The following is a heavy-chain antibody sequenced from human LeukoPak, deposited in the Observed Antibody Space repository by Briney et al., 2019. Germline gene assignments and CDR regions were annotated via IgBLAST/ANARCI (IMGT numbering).Heavy chain of an antibody. CDR1: GFTLSSYA. V-gene: IGHV3-30*04. J-gene: IGHJ4*02. Sequence: PGGSLRLSCAASGFTLSSYAMHWVRQAPGKGLEWVAVISYDGSNKYYADSVKGRFTISRDNSKNTLYLQMNSLRPEDTAVYYCARDPDYYGSGTFDYWGQGTLVTVSS. CDR3: ARDPDYYGSGTFDY. D-gene: IGHD3-10*01. CDR2: ISYDGSNK.